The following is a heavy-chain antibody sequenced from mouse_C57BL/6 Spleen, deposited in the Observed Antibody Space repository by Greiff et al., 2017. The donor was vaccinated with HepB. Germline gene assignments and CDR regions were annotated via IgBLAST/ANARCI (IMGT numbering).Heavy chain of an antibody. CDR2: IHPNSGST. Sequence: VQLQQPGAELVKPGASVKLSCKASGYTFTSYWMHWVKQRPGQGLEWIGMIHPNSGSTNYNEKFKSKATLTVDKSASTAYMQLSSLTSEDSAVYYGAREGDYGNYYAMDYWGQGTSVTVSS. J-gene: IGHJ4*01. V-gene: IGHV1-64*01. CDR1: GYTFTSYW. CDR3: AREGDYGNYYAMDY. D-gene: IGHD2-1*01.